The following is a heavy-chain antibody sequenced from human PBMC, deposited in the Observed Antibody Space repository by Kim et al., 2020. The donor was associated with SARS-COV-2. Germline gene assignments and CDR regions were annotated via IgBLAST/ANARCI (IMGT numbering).Heavy chain of an antibody. CDR1: GFTFSSYA. Sequence: VGSLRLSCAASGFTFSSYAMHWVRQAPGKGLEWVAVISYDGSNKYYVDSVKGRFTIFRDNSKNTLYLQMNSLRAEDTAVYYCARDSYGMDVWGQGTRVTV. CDR3: ARDSYGMDV. V-gene: IGHV3-30*04. J-gene: IGHJ6*02. CDR2: ISYDGSNK.